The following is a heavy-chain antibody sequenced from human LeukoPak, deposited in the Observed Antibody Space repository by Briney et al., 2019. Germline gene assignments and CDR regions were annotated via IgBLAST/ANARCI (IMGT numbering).Heavy chain of an antibody. D-gene: IGHD3-22*01. CDR2: IYYSGST. CDR1: GGSISGHY. CDR3: ARGQHDSSGYCPFDD. J-gene: IGHJ4*02. Sequence: SETLSLTCTVSGGSISGHYWSWIRQPPGKGLEWIGHIYYSGSTNYNPSLRSRVTISVDTTKNQVSLKLSSVTAADTAVYYCARGQHDSSGYCPFDDWGQGTLVTVSS. V-gene: IGHV4-59*11.